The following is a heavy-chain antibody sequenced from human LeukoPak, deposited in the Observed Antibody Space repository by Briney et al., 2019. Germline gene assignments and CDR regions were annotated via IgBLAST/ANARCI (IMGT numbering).Heavy chain of an antibody. CDR2: ISGSGGST. Sequence: GGSLRLPCAASGFTFSSYAMSWVRQAPGKGLEWVSAISGSGGSTYYADSVKGRFTISRDNSKSTLYLQMNSLRAEDTAVYYCASMYYYDSSGYYPGQDYWGQGTLVTVSS. D-gene: IGHD3-22*01. CDR3: ASMYYYDSSGYYPGQDY. CDR1: GFTFSSYA. J-gene: IGHJ4*02. V-gene: IGHV3-23*01.